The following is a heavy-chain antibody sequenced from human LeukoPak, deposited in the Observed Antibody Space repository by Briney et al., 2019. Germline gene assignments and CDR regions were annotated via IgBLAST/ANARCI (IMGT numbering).Heavy chain of an antibody. J-gene: IGHJ6*02. CDR2: ISGSGDNT. Sequence: PGGSPRLSCAASGLTFSSYAMTWVRQAPGKGLEWVSTISGSGDNTHYADSVQGRLTISRDNTKSTLYLQMNSLRAEDTAVYYCGGAKFYYYGTDVWGLGTTVIVYS. CDR1: GLTFSSYA. D-gene: IGHD3-16*01. V-gene: IGHV3-23*01. CDR3: GGAKFYYYGTDV.